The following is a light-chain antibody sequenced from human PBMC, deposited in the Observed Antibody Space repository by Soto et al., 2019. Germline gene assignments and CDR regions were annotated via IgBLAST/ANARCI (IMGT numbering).Light chain of an antibody. Sequence: QSVLTQPPSASGTPGQRVTISCSGSSSNIGSNAVYWYQQLPGTAPTLLIYSNNQRPSGVPDRFSGSKSGTSASLAISGLQSEDEADYYCAAWDVSLNDVVFGGGTTVTVL. J-gene: IGLJ2*01. V-gene: IGLV1-44*01. CDR3: AAWDVSLNDVV. CDR2: SNN. CDR1: SSNIGSNA.